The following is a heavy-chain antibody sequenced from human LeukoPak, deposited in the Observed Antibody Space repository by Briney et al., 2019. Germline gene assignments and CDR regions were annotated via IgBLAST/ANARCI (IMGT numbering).Heavy chain of an antibody. CDR3: ARSHSSGWYLGWFDP. CDR1: GGSMSSYY. V-gene: IGHV4-59*13. J-gene: IGHJ5*01. D-gene: IGHD6-19*01. Sequence: SGTLSLTCSVSGGSMSSYYFNWIRQPPGKGLEWIGSIHHNGITNYNPSLTNRVTISLDTSMDQFSLKLTSLAAADTTVYYCARSHSSGWYLGWFDPWGQGTLVTVSS. CDR2: IHHNGIT.